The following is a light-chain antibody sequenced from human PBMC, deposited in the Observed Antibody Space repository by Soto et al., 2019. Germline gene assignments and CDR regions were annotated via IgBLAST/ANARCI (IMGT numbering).Light chain of an antibody. J-gene: IGLJ1*01. CDR2: DVN. CDR3: CSYADPYTFV. V-gene: IGLV2-11*01. Sequence: QSVLAQARSVSASPGQSVTISCTGTSSDVGAYNYVSWYQQFPGKAPKLMIYDVNKRPSGVPDRFSGFKSGNTASLTISGLQAADEADYYCCSYADPYTFVFGTATKVTVL. CDR1: SSDVGAYNY.